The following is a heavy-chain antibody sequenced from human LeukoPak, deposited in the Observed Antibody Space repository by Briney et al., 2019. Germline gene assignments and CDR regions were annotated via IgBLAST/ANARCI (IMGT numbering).Heavy chain of an antibody. V-gene: IGHV3-30*02. CDR1: GFTFSSYG. CDR3: AKAGSSSWDAFDY. D-gene: IGHD6-13*01. Sequence: PGGSLRLSCAASGFTFSSYGMHWVRQAPGKGLEWVTFIRDDGSNKYYADSVKGRFTISRDNSKNTLYLQMNSLRAEDTAVYYCAKAGSSSWDAFDYWGQGTLVTVS. CDR2: IRDDGSNK. J-gene: IGHJ4*02.